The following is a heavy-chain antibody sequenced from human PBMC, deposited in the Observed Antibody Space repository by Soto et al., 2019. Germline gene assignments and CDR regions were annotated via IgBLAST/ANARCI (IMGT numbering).Heavy chain of an antibody. Sequence: SETLSLTCSVSGSSIRSYYWSWIRQPPGKGLEWIGYIYYSGSTNYNPSLKSRVTISVDTSKNQFSLKLGSVTAADTAVYYCARRWGDYFDYWGQGTLVTVSS. D-gene: IGHD3-16*01. V-gene: IGHV4-59*08. CDR2: IYYSGST. CDR1: GSSIRSYY. CDR3: ARRWGDYFDY. J-gene: IGHJ4*02.